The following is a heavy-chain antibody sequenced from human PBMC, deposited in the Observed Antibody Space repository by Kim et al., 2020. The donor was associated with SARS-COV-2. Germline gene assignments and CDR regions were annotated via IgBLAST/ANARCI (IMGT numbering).Heavy chain of an antibody. D-gene: IGHD6-13*01. CDR2: IYNSGST. Sequence: SETLSLTCTVSGGSISSYYWSWIRQPAGKGLEWIGCIYNSGSTNYNPSLKSRVTISVDTSKNQFSLKLSSVTAADTAVYYCARDGDSSWYELYYYYGMDVWGQGTTVTVSS. J-gene: IGHJ6*02. V-gene: IGHV4-4*07. CDR3: ARDGDSSWYELYYYYGMDV. CDR1: GGSISSYY.